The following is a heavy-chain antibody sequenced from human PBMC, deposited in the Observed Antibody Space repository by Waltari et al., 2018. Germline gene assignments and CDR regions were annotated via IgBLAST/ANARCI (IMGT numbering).Heavy chain of an antibody. CDR3: ARALWRVGTRGDFFDI. D-gene: IGHD1-7*01. V-gene: IGHV4-59*11. J-gene: IGHJ3*02. CDR1: RASLGTHY. Sequence: QVQLRASGPGLVNSSETLSLTCSLSRASLGTHYCSSIRQSPGKGLEWIGYVQSSGSTDYNPSFRGRVTMSADASKNQFSLTLKSLTAADTATYFCARALWRVGTRGDFFDIWGRGTTVTVS. CDR2: VQSSGST.